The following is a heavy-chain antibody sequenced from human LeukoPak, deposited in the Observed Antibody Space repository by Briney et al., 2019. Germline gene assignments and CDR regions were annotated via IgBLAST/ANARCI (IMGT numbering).Heavy chain of an antibody. CDR2: INPSGGST. CDR1: GYTFTNYY. J-gene: IGHJ4*02. D-gene: IGHD3-16*01. V-gene: IGHV1-46*01. Sequence: ASVKVSCKASGYTFTNYYMHWVRQAPGQGLEWMGIINPSGGSTSYAQKFQGRVTMTRDTSTSTVYMELSSLRSEDTAVYYCARALGRLRLGGDFDYWGQGTLVTVSS. CDR3: ARALGRLRLGGDFDY.